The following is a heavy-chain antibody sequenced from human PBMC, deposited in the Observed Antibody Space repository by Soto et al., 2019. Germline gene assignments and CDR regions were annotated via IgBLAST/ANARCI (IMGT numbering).Heavy chain of an antibody. CDR1: GFTFINYG. J-gene: IGHJ5*02. D-gene: IGHD6-13*01. Sequence: VGSQRLSCAASGFTFINYGMHWVRQGPGKGLEWVAVISYDGSNKYYADSVKGRFTISRDNSKNTLYLQMNSLRAEDTAVYYCAKDGRGPYSSSWYDWFDPWGQGTLVTVSS. CDR3: AKDGRGPYSSSWYDWFDP. V-gene: IGHV3-30*18. CDR2: ISYDGSNK.